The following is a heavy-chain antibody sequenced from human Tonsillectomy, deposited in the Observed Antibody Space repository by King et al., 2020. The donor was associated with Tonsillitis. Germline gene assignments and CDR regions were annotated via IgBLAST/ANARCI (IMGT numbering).Heavy chain of an antibody. V-gene: IGHV3-21*01. D-gene: IGHD3-22*01. J-gene: IGHJ4*02. CDR2: ISHSTAYI. Sequence: QLVQSGGVLVKPGGSVRLSCVGSGFTFSTYGMNWVRQAPGKGLEWVSSISHSTAYIYYADSLTGRFTVSRDNARTSLYLQMNSLRAVDTAVYYCVRDGGDYHDTSAFYSNFDYWGQGTLVTVSS. CDR1: GFTFSTYG. CDR3: VRDGGDYHDTSAFYSNFDY.